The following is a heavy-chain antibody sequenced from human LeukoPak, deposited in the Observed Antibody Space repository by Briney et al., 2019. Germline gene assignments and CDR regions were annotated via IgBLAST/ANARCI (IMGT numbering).Heavy chain of an antibody. V-gene: IGHV4-61*02. J-gene: IGHJ4*02. CDR2: IYTSGST. Sequence: PSQTLSLTCTVSGGCISSGSYYWSWIRQPAGKGLEWIGRIYTSGSTNYNPSLKSRVAISIDTSKNQFSLKLSSVTAADAAVYYCARDYDGSGLDYWGQGTLVTVSS. CDR3: ARDYDGSGLDY. CDR1: GGCISSGSYY. D-gene: IGHD3-10*01.